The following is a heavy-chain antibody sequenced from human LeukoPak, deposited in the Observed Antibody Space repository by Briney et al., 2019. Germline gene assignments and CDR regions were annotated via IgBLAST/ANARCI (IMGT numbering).Heavy chain of an antibody. Sequence: HPGRSLRLSCAASGVTFSSYAMHWVRQAPGKGLECVAVISYDGSNKYYADSVKGRFTISRDNSKNTLYLQMNSLRAEDTAVYYCAREQLLTSAFDIWGQGTMVTVSS. CDR1: GVTFSSYA. J-gene: IGHJ3*02. D-gene: IGHD1-26*01. CDR2: ISYDGSNK. CDR3: AREQLLTSAFDI. V-gene: IGHV3-30-3*01.